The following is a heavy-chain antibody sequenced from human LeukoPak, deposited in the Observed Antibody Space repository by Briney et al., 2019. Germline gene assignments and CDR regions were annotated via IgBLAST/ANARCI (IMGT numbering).Heavy chain of an antibody. CDR3: ARHSDYDFWSGYSPGAFDI. V-gene: IGHV4-59*08. J-gene: IGHJ3*02. Sequence: SETLSLTCTVCGGSISIYYWSWIRQPQGKGLEWIGYIYYSGSTNYNPSLKSRVTISVDTSKNQFSLKLSSVTAADTAVYYCARHSDYDFWSGYSPGAFDIWGQGTMVTVSS. CDR1: GGSISIYY. CDR2: IYYSGST. D-gene: IGHD3-3*01.